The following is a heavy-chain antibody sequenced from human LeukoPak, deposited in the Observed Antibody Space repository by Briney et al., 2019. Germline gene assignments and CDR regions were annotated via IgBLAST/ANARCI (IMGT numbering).Heavy chain of an antibody. V-gene: IGHV1-69*15. D-gene: IGHD3-16*01. CDR2: IIPIFGTA. J-gene: IGHJ6*03. CDR1: GGTFSDYA. Sequence: ASVKVSCKTSGGTFSDYAISWVRQAPGQGLEWMGRIIPIFGTANYAQKFQGRVTINADEFTSTVYMELYSLTSEDTAVYYCARETSQKGAHYMDVWGKGTTVTISS. CDR3: ARETSQKGAHYMDV.